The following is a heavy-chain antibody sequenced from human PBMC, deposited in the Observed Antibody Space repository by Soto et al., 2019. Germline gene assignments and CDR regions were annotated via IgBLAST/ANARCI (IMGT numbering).Heavy chain of an antibody. CDR2: INHSGST. CDR3: ERVHQSTYWYSSGWQFDY. D-gene: IGHD6-19*01. CDR1: GGSFSGYY. J-gene: IGHJ4*02. V-gene: IGHV4-34*01. Sequence: QVQLQQWGAGRLKPSETLSRTCAVYGGSFSGYYCSWLRHPPGKGLEWIGEINHSGSTNYNPSLKSRVTISVYRSKNQFPLQLSSVTAADTAVYDCERVHQSTYWYSSGWQFDYWGQGTLVTVS.